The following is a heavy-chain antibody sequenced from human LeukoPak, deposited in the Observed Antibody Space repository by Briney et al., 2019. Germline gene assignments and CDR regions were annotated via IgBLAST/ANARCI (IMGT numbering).Heavy chain of an antibody. CDR2: IYPGDSDT. V-gene: IGHV5-51*01. D-gene: IGHD3-22*01. CDR1: GYSFTSYW. CDR3: ARHLYKGTYYDSSGYPPLAHY. Sequence: GESLKISCKGSGYSFTSYWIGWVRQMPGKGLEWMGIIYPGDSDTRYSPSFQGQVTISADKSISTAHLQWSSLKASDTAMYYCARHLYKGTYYDSSGYPPLAHYWGQGTLVTVSS. J-gene: IGHJ4*02.